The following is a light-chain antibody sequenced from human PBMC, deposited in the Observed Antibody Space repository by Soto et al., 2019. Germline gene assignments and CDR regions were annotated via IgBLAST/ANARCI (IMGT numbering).Light chain of an antibody. CDR3: QQYNNWPPTT. J-gene: IGKJ1*01. CDR1: QAGSSH. V-gene: IGKV3-15*01. CDR2: GAS. Sequence: ITLSPPTHYTSPRVTATLSLRPSQAGSSHLARSQQTPCPAPRLPISGASTRATGIPARFSGSGSGTEFTLTISSLQSEDFAVYYCQQYNNWPPTTFGQGTKVDIK.